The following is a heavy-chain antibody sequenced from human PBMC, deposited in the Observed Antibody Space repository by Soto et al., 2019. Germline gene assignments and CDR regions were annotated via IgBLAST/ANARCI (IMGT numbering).Heavy chain of an antibody. D-gene: IGHD1-1*01. CDR2: IRNKGNSYTT. CDR3: ARIEMTGTSIDY. V-gene: IGHV3-72*01. Sequence: EVQLVESGGGLVQPGGSLRLSCAASGFTFSDHYMDWVRQAPGNGLEWVGRIRNKGNSYTTEYAASVKGRFTISRDYSKNSLYLKMKSLKTEDAAVYYCARIEMTGTSIDYGGQGTLVTVSS. J-gene: IGHJ4*02. CDR1: GFTFSDHY.